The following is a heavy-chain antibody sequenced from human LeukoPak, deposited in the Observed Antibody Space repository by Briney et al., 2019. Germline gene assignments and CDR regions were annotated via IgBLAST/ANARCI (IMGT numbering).Heavy chain of an antibody. D-gene: IGHD6-13*01. CDR2: FHSGGDT. CDR3: ASFTSSWHP. V-gene: IGHV3-66*01. J-gene: IGHJ1*01. CDR1: GFTVSGDN. Sequence: GGSLRLSCADSGFTVSGDNMSWVRQSQAKGLEWVATFHSGGDTYYADSVKGRFTISRDDSKNMVYLQMNNLRVEDTALHYCASFTSSWHPWGQGTPVTVSS.